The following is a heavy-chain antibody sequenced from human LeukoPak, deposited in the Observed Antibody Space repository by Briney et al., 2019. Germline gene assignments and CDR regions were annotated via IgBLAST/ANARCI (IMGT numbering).Heavy chain of an antibody. CDR3: ARARLDSSGLDY. J-gene: IGHJ4*02. CDR2: ISYDGSNK. CDR1: GFTFSSYA. Sequence: GGSLRLSCAASGFTFSSYAMHWVRQAPGKGLEWVAVISYDGSNKYYADSVKGRFTISRDNSKNTLYLQMNSLRAEDTAVYYCARARLDSSGLDYWGQGTLVTVSS. V-gene: IGHV3-30-3*01. D-gene: IGHD6-19*01.